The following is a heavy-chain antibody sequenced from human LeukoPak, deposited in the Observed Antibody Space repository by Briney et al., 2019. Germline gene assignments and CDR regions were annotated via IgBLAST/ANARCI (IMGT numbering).Heavy chain of an antibody. V-gene: IGHV3-30*04. CDR1: GFTFSSYA. CDR3: ATDRGWRTSGYYLYYFEY. Sequence: GRSLRLSCAASGFTFSSYAMHWVRQAPGKGLEWVAVISYDGSNKYYADSVKGRFTISRDNSKNTLYLQMNSLRAEDTAVYYCATDRGWRTSGYYLYYFEYWGQGTLVTYSS. D-gene: IGHD3-3*01. CDR2: ISYDGSNK. J-gene: IGHJ4*02.